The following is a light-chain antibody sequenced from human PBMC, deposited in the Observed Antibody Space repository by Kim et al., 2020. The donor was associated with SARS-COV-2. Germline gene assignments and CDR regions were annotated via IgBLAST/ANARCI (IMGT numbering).Light chain of an antibody. Sequence: SYELTQPPSLSVSPGQTASITCSGDKLGDKYACWYQQKPGQSPELVIYQDSKRPSGIPERFSGSNSGNTATLTISGTQAMDEADYYCQAWDSSTVVFGGGTQLTVL. V-gene: IGLV3-1*01. CDR2: QDS. CDR1: KLGDKY. J-gene: IGLJ2*01. CDR3: QAWDSSTVV.